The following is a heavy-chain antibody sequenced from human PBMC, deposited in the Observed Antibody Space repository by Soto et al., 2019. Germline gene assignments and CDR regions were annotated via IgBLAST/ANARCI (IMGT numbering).Heavy chain of an antibody. CDR1: GFTFSSYW. CDR2: IKSDESGT. J-gene: IGHJ4*02. Sequence: GGSLRLSCAASGFTFSSYWMHWFRQAPGKGLVWVSRIKSDESGTSYADSVEGRFTISRDNAKNTLYLQMNSLRAEDTAIYYCARGFIDYIDYWGQGTLVTVSS. D-gene: IGHD3-16*02. V-gene: IGHV3-74*01. CDR3: ARGFIDYIDY.